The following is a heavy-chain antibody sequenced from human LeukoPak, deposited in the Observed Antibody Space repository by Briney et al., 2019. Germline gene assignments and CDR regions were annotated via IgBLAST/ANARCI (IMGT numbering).Heavy chain of an antibody. CDR3: ARVTGSDSSGLVDY. CDR2: IIPILGIA. CDR1: GGTFSSYA. Sequence: SVTVSFKASGGTFSSYAISWVRQAPGQGLEWMGRIIPILGIANYAQKFQGRVTITADKSTSTAYMEPSSLRSEDTAVYYCARVTGSDSSGLVDYWGQGTLVTVSS. V-gene: IGHV1-69*04. J-gene: IGHJ4*02. D-gene: IGHD3-22*01.